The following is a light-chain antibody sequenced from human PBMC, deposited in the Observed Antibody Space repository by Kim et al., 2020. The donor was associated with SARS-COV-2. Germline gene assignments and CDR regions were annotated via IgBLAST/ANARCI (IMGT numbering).Light chain of an antibody. CDR3: SSYTSSSNWV. CDR1: SSDVGCYNY. CDR2: DVS. Sequence: SALTQPASVSGSPGQSITISCTGTSSDVGCYNYVSWYQQHPGKAPKLMIYDVSNRPSGVSNRFSGSKSGNTASLTISGLQAEDEADYYCSSYTSSSNWVFGGGTQLTVL. J-gene: IGLJ3*02. V-gene: IGLV2-14*03.